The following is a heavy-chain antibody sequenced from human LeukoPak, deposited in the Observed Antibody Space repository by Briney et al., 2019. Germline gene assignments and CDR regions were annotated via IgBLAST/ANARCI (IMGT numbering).Heavy chain of an antibody. V-gene: IGHV3-48*03. Sequence: PGGSLRLSCAASGFTFSSYEMNWVRQAPGKGLGWVSYISSSGSTIYYADSVKGRFTISRDNAKNSLYLQMNSLRAEDTAVYYCARDHSSSGWYEAWFDPWGQGTLVTVSS. D-gene: IGHD6-19*01. CDR2: ISSSGSTI. CDR1: GFTFSSYE. J-gene: IGHJ5*02. CDR3: ARDHSSSGWYEAWFDP.